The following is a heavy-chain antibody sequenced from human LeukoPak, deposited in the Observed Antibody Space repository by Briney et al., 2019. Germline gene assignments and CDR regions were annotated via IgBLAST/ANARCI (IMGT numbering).Heavy chain of an antibody. D-gene: IGHD2-15*01. CDR1: GGSISSSSYY. J-gene: IGHJ6*03. Sequence: SETLSLTCTVSGGSISSSSYYWGWIRQPPGKGLEWIGSIYYSGSTYYNPSLKSRVTISVDTSKNQFSLKLSSVTAADTAVYYCARGTCSGGSCYSHYYYYMDVWGKGTTVTVSS. CDR2: IYYSGST. CDR3: ARGTCSGGSCYSHYYYYMDV. V-gene: IGHV4-39*07.